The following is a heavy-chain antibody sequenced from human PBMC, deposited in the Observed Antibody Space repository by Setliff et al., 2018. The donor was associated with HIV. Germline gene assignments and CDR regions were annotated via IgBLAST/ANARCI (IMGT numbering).Heavy chain of an antibody. Sequence: SVKVSCKASGGTFRGFGISWVVQAPGQGLEWMGQIIPIFGTPRYAQTFQGRVTMTRDTSTSTAYMELSRLRSDDTAVYYCARTEYFDFWSGPRGFDPWGQGTLVTVSS. CDR2: IIPIFGTP. V-gene: IGHV1-69*05. CDR1: GGTFRGFG. D-gene: IGHD3-3*01. CDR3: ARTEYFDFWSGPRGFDP. J-gene: IGHJ5*02.